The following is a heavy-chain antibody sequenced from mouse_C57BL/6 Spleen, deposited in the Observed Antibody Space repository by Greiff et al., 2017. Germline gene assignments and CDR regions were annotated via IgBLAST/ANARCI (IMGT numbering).Heavy chain of an antibody. D-gene: IGHD2-3*01. CDR3: ARFYDGYYDY. V-gene: IGHV3-6*01. CDR2: ISYDGSN. Sequence: DVKLQESGPGLVKPSQSLSLTCSVTGYSITSGYYWNWIRQFPGNKLEWMGYISYDGSNNYNPSLKNRISITRDTSKNQFFLKLNSVTTEDTATYYCARFYDGYYDYWGQGTTLTVSS. CDR1: GYSITSGYY. J-gene: IGHJ2*01.